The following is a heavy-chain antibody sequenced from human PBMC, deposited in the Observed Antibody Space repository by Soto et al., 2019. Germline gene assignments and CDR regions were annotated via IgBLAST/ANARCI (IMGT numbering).Heavy chain of an antibody. CDR1: GFTFSNAW. D-gene: IGHD2-21*02. CDR2: IKSKTDGGTT. J-gene: IGHJ6*02. CDR3: TTGVTSRGMDV. Sequence: RRLSCAASGFTFSNAWMSWVRQAPGKGLEWVGRIKSKTDGGTTDYAAPVKGRFTISRDDSKNTLYLQMNSLKTEDTAVYYCTTGVTSRGMDVWGQGTTVTVSS. V-gene: IGHV3-15*01.